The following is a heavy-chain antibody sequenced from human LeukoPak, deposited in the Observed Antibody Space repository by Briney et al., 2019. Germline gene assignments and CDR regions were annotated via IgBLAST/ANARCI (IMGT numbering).Heavy chain of an antibody. J-gene: IGHJ4*02. D-gene: IGHD3-10*01. Sequence: GGSLRLSCAASGFSFSNYGMHWVRQAPGKGLEWVTFIRYDGSNKYYADSVKGRFTISRDNAKNSLYLQMNSLKAEDTALYYCARGDYYGSGTYSPFDYWGQGTLVTVSS. CDR1: GFSFSNYG. CDR2: IRYDGSNK. V-gene: IGHV3-30*02. CDR3: ARGDYYGSGTYSPFDY.